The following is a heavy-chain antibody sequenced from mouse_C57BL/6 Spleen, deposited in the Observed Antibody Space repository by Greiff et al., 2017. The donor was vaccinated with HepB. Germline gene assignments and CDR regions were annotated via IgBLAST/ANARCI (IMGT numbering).Heavy chain of an antibody. V-gene: IGHV14-2*01. J-gene: IGHJ2*01. Sequence: VQLQQSGAELVKPGASVKLSCTASGFNIKDYYMHWVKQRPEQGLEWIGRIDPEDGETKYAPTFQGKATITADTSSNTAYLQLSSLTSEDTAVYYCARGDYGSSPFDYWGQGTTLTVPS. CDR2: IDPEDGET. CDR1: GFNIKDYY. CDR3: ARGDYGSSPFDY. D-gene: IGHD1-1*01.